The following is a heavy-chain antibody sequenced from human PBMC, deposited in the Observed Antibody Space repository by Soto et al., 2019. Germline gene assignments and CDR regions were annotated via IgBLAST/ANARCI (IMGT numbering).Heavy chain of an antibody. J-gene: IGHJ6*02. V-gene: IGHV4-39*01. CDR2: IYYSGST. D-gene: IGHD2-2*01. CDR1: GGSISSSSYS. CDR3: GRQPGHCGSTTCFGYYSVDV. Sequence: QLQLQESGPRLVKPSETLSLTCSVSGGSISSSSYSWGWIRQPPGKGLEWIGTIYYSGSTHYNPSSGGPVAISADTPNTQLSLRLSSVTAADTAVYYCGRQPGHCGSTTCFGYYSVDVWGQGTTVTVS.